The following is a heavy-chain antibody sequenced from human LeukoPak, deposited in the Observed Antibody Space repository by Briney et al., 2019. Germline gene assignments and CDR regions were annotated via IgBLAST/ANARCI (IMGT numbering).Heavy chain of an antibody. CDR3: AGETNAFDY. V-gene: IGHV1-46*03. Sequence: ASVKVSCKASGHTFTINFWHWVRQAPGQGLEWMAVLNPSDGDTTYAQKFQGRITMTRDTSTGTVYMELSSLRSEDTAVYYCAGETNAFDYWGQGTLVTVSS. CDR2: LNPSDGDT. J-gene: IGHJ4*02. CDR1: GHTFTINF.